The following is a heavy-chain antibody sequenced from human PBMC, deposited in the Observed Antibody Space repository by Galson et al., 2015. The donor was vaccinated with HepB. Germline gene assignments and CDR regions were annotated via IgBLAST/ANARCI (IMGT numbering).Heavy chain of an antibody. J-gene: IGHJ5*02. Sequence: QVRLQESGPGLVKPSETLSLTCTVSGGSISSYYWSWIRQPPGKGLEWIGYIYYSGSTNYNPSLKSRVTISVDTSKNQFSLKLSSVTAADTAVYYCARVGSYSSRQHWFDPWGQGTLVTVSS. V-gene: IGHV4-59*01. CDR2: IYYSGST. CDR1: GGSISSYY. CDR3: ARVGSYSSRQHWFDP. D-gene: IGHD6-13*01.